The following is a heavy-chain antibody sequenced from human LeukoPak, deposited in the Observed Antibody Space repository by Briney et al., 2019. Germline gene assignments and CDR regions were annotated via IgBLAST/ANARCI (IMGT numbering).Heavy chain of an antibody. J-gene: IGHJ4*02. CDR1: GFTFSNYW. CDR3: ASTNTFDY. V-gene: IGHV3-7*02. CDR2: VKHDGSEK. Sequence: GGSLRLSCAASGFTFSNYWMNWVCQAPGKGLEWVANVKHDGSEKNYVDSVKGRFTISRDNAKNSPYLQLNSLRAEDTAVYYCASTNTFDYWGQGTLVTVSS.